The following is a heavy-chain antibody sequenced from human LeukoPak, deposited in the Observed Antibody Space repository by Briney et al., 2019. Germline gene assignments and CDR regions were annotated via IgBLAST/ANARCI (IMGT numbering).Heavy chain of an antibody. CDR1: GFTFSSYA. J-gene: IGHJ5*02. CDR2: ISGSGGST. CDR3: AKAYDYIWGSYRLNWFDP. D-gene: IGHD3-16*02. Sequence: GASLRLSCAASGFTFSSYAMSWVRQAPGKGLEWVSAISGSGGSTYYADSVKGRFTISRDNSKNTLYLQMNSLRAEDTAVYYCAKAYDYIWGSYRLNWFDPWGQGTLVTVSS. V-gene: IGHV3-23*01.